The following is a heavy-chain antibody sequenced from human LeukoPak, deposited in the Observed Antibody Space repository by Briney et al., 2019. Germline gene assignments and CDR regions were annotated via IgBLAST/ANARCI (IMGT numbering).Heavy chain of an antibody. D-gene: IGHD5-12*01. CDR2: IYGGSNTY. Sequence: GGSLRLSCAASGFTFSSYAMSWVRQAPGKGLEWISVIYGGSNTYYYADSVKGRFTISRDNSKNTVYLQMNSLRVEDTAIYYCARGSGFETGDYWGQGTLVTVSS. CDR1: GFTFSSYA. V-gene: IGHV3-23*03. J-gene: IGHJ4*02. CDR3: ARGSGFETGDY.